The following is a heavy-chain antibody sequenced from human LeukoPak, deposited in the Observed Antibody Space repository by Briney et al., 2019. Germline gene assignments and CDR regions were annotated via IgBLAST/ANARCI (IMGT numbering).Heavy chain of an antibody. D-gene: IGHD3-16*02. CDR2: IKQDGSEK. J-gene: IGHJ4*02. CDR3: ARDSAVWGSYRLWEFDF. V-gene: IGHV3-7*01. Sequence: GGSLRLSCAASGFIFSNYWMSWVRQAPGKGLERVGNIKQDGSEKYYVDSVKGRFTISRDNVKNSLYLQMNGLRAEDTAVYFCARDSAVWGSYRLWEFDFWGQGTLVTVSS. CDR1: GFIFSNYW.